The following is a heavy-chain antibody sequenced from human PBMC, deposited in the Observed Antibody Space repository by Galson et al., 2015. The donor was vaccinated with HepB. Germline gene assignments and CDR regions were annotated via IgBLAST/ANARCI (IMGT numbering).Heavy chain of an antibody. CDR3: ARGAAGWGAHFDY. Sequence: SVKVSCKASGYTFTSYDINWVRQATGQGLEWMGWMNPNSGNTGYAQKFQGRVTMTRNTSISTAYMELSSLRSEDTVVYYCARGAAGWGAHFDYWGQGTLVTVSS. V-gene: IGHV1-8*01. CDR2: MNPNSGNT. CDR1: GYTFTSYD. J-gene: IGHJ4*02. D-gene: IGHD1-26*01.